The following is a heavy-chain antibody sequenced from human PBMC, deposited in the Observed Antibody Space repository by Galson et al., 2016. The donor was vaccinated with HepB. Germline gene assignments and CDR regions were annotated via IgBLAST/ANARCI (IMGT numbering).Heavy chain of an antibody. CDR2: ISGAGTA. CDR1: GFPFSSYA. V-gene: IGHV3-23*01. D-gene: IGHD1-26*01. CDR3: ASGAHSGTYYTILNYYFEY. Sequence: SLRLSCAASGFPFSSYAMSWVRQAPGKGLAWVSTISGAGTASYAYSVKGRFTISRDNSKNTLDLQMNSLRAEDTAVYYCASGAHSGTYYTILNYYFEYWGQGTLVTVSS. J-gene: IGHJ4*02.